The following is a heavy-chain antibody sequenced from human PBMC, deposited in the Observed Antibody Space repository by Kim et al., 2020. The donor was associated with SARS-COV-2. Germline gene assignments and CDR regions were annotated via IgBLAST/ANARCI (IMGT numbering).Heavy chain of an antibody. CDR3: AKAVWGSGSRYYYYYGMDV. V-gene: IGHV3-23*01. CDR1: GFTFSSYA. D-gene: IGHD3-10*01. CDR2: ISGSGGST. Sequence: GGSLRLSCAASGFTFSSYAMSWVRQAPGKGLEWVSAISGSGGSTYYADSVKDRFTISRDNSKNTLYLQMNSLRAEDTAVYYCAKAVWGSGSRYYYYYGMDVWGQGTTVTVSS. J-gene: IGHJ6*02.